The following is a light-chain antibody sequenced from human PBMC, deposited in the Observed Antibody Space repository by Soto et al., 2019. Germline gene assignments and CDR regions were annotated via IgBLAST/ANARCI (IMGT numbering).Light chain of an antibody. CDR3: HQRYNWPRVT. V-gene: IGKV3-11*01. CDR1: QSVSNS. Sequence: EIVLTQSPATLSLSPGARVNLSCRASQSVSNSLAWYQQKPGQPPRLLIYDVSNRATGIPARFSGSGSGTDFTLTITGLEPEDFAVYFCHQRYNWPRVTFGQGTQLEMK. J-gene: IGKJ5*01. CDR2: DVS.